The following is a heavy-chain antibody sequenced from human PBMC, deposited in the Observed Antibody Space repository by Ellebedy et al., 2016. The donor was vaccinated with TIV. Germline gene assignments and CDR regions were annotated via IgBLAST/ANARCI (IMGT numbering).Heavy chain of an antibody. CDR1: GIIVSDYF. CDR2: LYPDAKT. J-gene: IGHJ5*02. CDR3: ARDPGGGGAFGDNWFDP. D-gene: IGHD4/OR15-4a*01. Sequence: GESLKISCEASGIIVSDYFMNWVRQAPGKGLEWVSVLYPDAKTNYTDSVNGRFIVSRDSSKNTLYLQMNSLTAEDTAVYYCARDPGGGGAFGDNWFDPWGQGTLVTVSS. V-gene: IGHV3-66*01.